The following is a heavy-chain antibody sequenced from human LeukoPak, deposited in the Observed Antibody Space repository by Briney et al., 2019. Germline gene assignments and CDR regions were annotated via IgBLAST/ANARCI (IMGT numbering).Heavy chain of an antibody. V-gene: IGHV4-34*01. J-gene: IGHJ4*02. Sequence: SETLSLTCAVYGGSFSGYYWSWIRQPPGKGLEWIGEIDHSGSTNYNPSLKSRVTISVDTSKNQFSLKLSSVTAADTAVYYCARMPYVWGSYRGLDYWGQGTLVTVSS. CDR2: IDHSGST. CDR1: GGSFSGYY. CDR3: ARMPYVWGSYRGLDY. D-gene: IGHD3-16*02.